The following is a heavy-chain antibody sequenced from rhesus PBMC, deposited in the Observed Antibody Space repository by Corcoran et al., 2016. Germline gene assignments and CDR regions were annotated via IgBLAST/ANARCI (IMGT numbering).Heavy chain of an antibody. CDR1: GYSFTSYW. Sequence: EVQLVQSGAEVKRPGESLKISCKTSGYSFTSYWISWVRQLPGKGLEWMGAIDPSDSDTRYSPSFQGQVTISADKSISTTYLQWSSLKASDSATYYCAKEARIGLFDYWGQGVLVTVSS. CDR3: AKEARIGLFDY. CDR2: IDPSDSDT. V-gene: IGHV5-2*01. J-gene: IGHJ4*01.